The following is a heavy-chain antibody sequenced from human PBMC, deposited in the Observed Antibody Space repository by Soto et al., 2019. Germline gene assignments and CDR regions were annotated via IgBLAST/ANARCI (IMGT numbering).Heavy chain of an antibody. CDR3: VRDLEYCGGHCYEDVFDI. D-gene: IGHD2-21*02. Sequence: QVQLVQSGAEVKKPGASVKVSCKASGYTFSTYGVSWVRQAPGQGLEWMGWISAYDGDTNYAQKLRGRVTMTTDTSTSTAYMELRSLRSDDTAVYYCVRDLEYCGGHCYEDVFDIWGQGTVVTVSS. J-gene: IGHJ3*02. V-gene: IGHV1-18*01. CDR2: ISAYDGDT. CDR1: GYTFSTYG.